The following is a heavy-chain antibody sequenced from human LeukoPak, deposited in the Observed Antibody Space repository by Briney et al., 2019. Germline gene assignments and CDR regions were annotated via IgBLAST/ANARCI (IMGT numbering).Heavy chain of an antibody. J-gene: IGHJ3*02. Sequence: SVKVSCKASGGTFSSYAISLVRQAPGPGLEWMGGIIPIFGTANYAQKFQGRVTITADESTSTAYMELSSLRSEDTAVYYCASGGDDFSLQSAVDIWGQGTMVTVSS. CDR1: GGTFSSYA. CDR2: IIPIFGTA. D-gene: IGHD3-3*01. CDR3: ASGGDDFSLQSAVDI. V-gene: IGHV1-69*01.